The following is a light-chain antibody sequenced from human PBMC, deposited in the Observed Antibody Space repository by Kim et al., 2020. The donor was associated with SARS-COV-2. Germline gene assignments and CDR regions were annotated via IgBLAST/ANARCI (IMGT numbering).Light chain of an antibody. J-gene: IGKJ1*01. CDR2: AAS. CDR3: HQSSTCPPSCT. CDR1: QRVSSY. V-gene: IGKV3-11*01. Sequence: QVASTGHSPRASQRVSSYLAWNQQKPGQAPMPLPDAASIRATGIPVRFSASASAADFTLTILSLEPEDFAMYYCHQSSTCPPSCTLCQG.